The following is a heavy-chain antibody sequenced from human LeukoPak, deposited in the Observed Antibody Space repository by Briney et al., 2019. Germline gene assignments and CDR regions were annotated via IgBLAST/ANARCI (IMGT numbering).Heavy chain of an antibody. CDR2: IYHSGST. CDR3: ARDSRSGYDYYYYYGTDV. J-gene: IGHJ6*02. CDR1: GGSISSSNW. D-gene: IGHD5-12*01. V-gene: IGHV4-4*02. Sequence: SGTLSLTCAVSGGSISSSNWWSWVRQPPGKGLEWIGEIYHSGSTNYNPSLRSRVTISVDKSKNQFSLKLSSVTAADTAVYYCARDSRSGYDYYYYYGTDVWGQGTTVTVSS.